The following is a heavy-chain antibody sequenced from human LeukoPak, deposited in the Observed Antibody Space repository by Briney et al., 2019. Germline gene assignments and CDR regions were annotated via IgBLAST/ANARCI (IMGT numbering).Heavy chain of an antibody. V-gene: IGHV3-21*01. Sequence: PGGSLRLSCAASGFRLSDFTMGWVRQAPGKGLEWVSSISSGAISIYYATSLKGRFTISRYNSKNSLFLQMNRLRPEDTAVYYCARIAGGYHGFGFYYFDYWGQGTMVTVSS. CDR1: GFRLSDFT. CDR3: ARIAGGYHGFGFYYFDY. CDR2: ISSGAISI. D-gene: IGHD5-12*01. J-gene: IGHJ4*02.